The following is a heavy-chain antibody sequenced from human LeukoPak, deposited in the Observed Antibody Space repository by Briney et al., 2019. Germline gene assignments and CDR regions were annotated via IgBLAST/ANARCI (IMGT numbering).Heavy chain of an antibody. V-gene: IGHV4-31*03. J-gene: IGHJ4*02. Sequence: PSQTLSLTCTVSGGSISSGGYYWSWIRQHPGKGLEWIGYIYYSGSTYYNPSLKSRVTISVDTSKNQFSLKLSSVTAADTAVYYCARDLTGTTWSENDYWGQGTLVTISS. CDR1: GGSISSGGYY. CDR3: ARDLTGTTWSENDY. CDR2: IYYSGST. D-gene: IGHD6-13*01.